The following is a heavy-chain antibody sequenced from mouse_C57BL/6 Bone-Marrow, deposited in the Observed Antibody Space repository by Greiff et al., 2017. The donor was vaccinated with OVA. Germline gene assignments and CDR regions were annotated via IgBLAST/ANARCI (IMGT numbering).Heavy chain of an antibody. J-gene: IGHJ2*01. V-gene: IGHV1-34*01. Sequence: VQLQQSGPELVKPGASVKMSCKASGYTFTDYYMHWVKQSHGKSLEWIGYIYPNNGGNGYNQKFKGKATLTVDKTSSTASMALRSLTSADSADYYCARERIRWLRRDYFDYWGQGTTLAVSS. CDR3: ARERIRWLRRDYFDY. D-gene: IGHD2-2*01. CDR1: GYTFTDYY. CDR2: IYPNNGGN.